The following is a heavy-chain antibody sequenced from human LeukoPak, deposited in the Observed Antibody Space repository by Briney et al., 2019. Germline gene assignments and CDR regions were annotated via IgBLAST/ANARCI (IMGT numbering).Heavy chain of an antibody. D-gene: IGHD3-10*01. CDR3: VKDQVYYYGSGSEFDY. J-gene: IGHJ4*02. CDR1: GFTFSSYA. CDR2: ISSNGGST. V-gene: IGHV3-64D*06. Sequence: GRFLRLSCAASGFTFSSYAMHWVRQAPGKGLEYVSAISSNGGSTYYADSVKGRFTISRDNSKNTLYLQMSSLRAEDTAVYYCVKDQVYYYGSGSEFDYWGQGTLVTVSS.